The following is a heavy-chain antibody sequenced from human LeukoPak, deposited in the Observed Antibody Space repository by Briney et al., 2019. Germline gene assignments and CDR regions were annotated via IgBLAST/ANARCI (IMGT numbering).Heavy chain of an antibody. D-gene: IGHD6-19*01. CDR2: IKEDGSDK. CDR1: GFTFSSYW. J-gene: IGHJ4*02. Sequence: GGSLRLSCAASGFTFSSYWMSWVRQAPGKGLEWVANIKEDGSDKYYVDSVKGRFTISRDNAENSLYLQMNSLRAEDTAVYYCARASAVAGTREYWGQGTLVTVSS. V-gene: IGHV3-7*01. CDR3: ARASAVAGTREY.